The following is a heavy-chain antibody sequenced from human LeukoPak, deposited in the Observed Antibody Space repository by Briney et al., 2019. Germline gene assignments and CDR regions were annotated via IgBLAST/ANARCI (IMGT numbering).Heavy chain of an antibody. V-gene: IGHV3-7*01. D-gene: IGHD6-19*01. CDR1: GFPFSSYW. CDR3: AKRKSSDWYRGAFDI. Sequence: GGSLRLSCAAPGFPFSSYWMSWVRQAPGKGPEWVANIKQDGSDKYYVDSVKGRFTISRDNAKNSLYLQVNSLRADDTAVYYCAKRKSSDWYRGAFDIWGQGTMVTVSS. CDR2: IKQDGSDK. J-gene: IGHJ3*02.